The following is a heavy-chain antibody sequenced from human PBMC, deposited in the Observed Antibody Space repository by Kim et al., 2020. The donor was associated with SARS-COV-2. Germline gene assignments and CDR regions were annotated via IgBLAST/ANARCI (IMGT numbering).Heavy chain of an antibody. D-gene: IGHD3-9*01. CDR3: ARALTGYYGASEALDI. V-gene: IGHV3-13*04. J-gene: IGHJ3*02. Sequence: GGSLRLSCAASGFTISSYDMHWVRQATGKGLEWVSAIGTAGDTYYPGSVKGRCTISRENAKNSLYLQMHILRDGDTAVYYCARALTGYYGASEALDIWGQGTLVTVSS. CDR1: GFTISSYD. CDR2: IGTAGDT.